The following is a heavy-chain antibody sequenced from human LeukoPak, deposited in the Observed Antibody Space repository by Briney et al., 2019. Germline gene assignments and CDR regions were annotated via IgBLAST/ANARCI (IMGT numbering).Heavy chain of an antibody. J-gene: IGHJ6*04. Sequence: PGGSLRLSCAASGFTFSSYAMHWVRQAPGKGLEWLAVISYDGSKKYYADSVKGRFTISRDNSKNTLYLQMNSLRAEDTAVYYCARDLLRFLEWLYTTYYYYGMDVWGKGPTVTVSS. CDR1: GFTFSSYA. CDR3: ARDLLRFLEWLYTTYYYYGMDV. D-gene: IGHD3-3*01. V-gene: IGHV3-30-3*01. CDR2: ISYDGSKK.